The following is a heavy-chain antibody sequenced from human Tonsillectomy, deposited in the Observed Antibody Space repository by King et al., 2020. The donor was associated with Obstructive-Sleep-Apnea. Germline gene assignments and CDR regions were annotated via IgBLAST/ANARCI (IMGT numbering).Heavy chain of an antibody. CDR2: MKQDGSDK. CDR3: AGGYSSGWYVPGY. D-gene: IGHD6-19*01. CDR1: GFTLTNYW. V-gene: IGHV3-7*01. J-gene: IGHJ4*02. Sequence: VQLVESGGGLVQPGGSLRLSCEVSGFTLTNYWMNWVRQAPGKGLEWVATMKQDGSDKYYVDSVKGRFTISRDIAKNSLYLQMNSLTVEDTAGYYCAGGYSSGWYVPGYWGQGTLVTVSS.